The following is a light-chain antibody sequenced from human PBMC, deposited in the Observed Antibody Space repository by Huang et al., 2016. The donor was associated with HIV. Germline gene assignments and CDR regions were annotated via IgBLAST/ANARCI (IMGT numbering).Light chain of an antibody. CDR2: LGS. CDR3: MQALHTPPT. V-gene: IGKV2-28*01. Sequence: DIVMTQSPLSLPVAPGEPASISCRSSQSLLHVNGYNYLDWYLQKPGQSPQLLIDLGSNRASGVPDRFSGSGSGTDFTLKISRVEAEDVGVYYCMQALHTPPTFGGGTKVEI. J-gene: IGKJ4*01. CDR1: QSLLHVNGYNY.